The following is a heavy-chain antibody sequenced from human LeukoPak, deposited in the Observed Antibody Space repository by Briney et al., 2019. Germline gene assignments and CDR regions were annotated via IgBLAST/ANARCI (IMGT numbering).Heavy chain of an antibody. Sequence: GGSLRLSCSASGFTFTAYTMNWVRRAPGKGPEWLSYIDYGGSVTHYAESVKGRFSISRDNVENSLYLHMNSLRVEDTAVYYCTRDLEYWSQGVQVTVSS. CDR2: IDYGGSVT. CDR3: TRDLEY. J-gene: IGHJ4*02. V-gene: IGHV3-48*01. CDR1: GFTFTAYT.